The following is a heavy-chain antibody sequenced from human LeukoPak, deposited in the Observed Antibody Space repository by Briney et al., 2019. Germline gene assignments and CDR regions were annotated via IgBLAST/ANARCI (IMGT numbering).Heavy chain of an antibody. CDR3: AKQGRSWYYSYMDV. V-gene: IGHV3-23*01. Sequence: GGSLRLSCAAPGFTFSSYAMSWVRQAPGKGLEWVSGISASGGTIYYADSVKGRFTISRDNSKNSLFLQMNSLRAEDTAVYYCAKQGRSWYYSYMDVWGKGTTVTVSS. CDR2: ISASGGTI. J-gene: IGHJ6*03. CDR1: GFTFSSYA. D-gene: IGHD6-13*01.